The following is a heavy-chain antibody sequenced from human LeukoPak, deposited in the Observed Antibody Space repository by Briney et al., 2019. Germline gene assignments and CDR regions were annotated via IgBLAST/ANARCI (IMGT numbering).Heavy chain of an antibody. V-gene: IGHV1-2*02. CDR3: ARVPGVVVVAAPWFDP. CDR1: GYTFTGYY. J-gene: IGHJ5*02. D-gene: IGHD2-15*01. Sequence: ASVKVSCKASGYTFTGYYMHWVRQAPGQGLEWMGWINPNSGGTNYAQKLQGRVTMTTDTSTSTAYMELRSLRSDDTAVYYCARVPGVVVVAAPWFDPWGQGTLVTVSS. CDR2: INPNSGGT.